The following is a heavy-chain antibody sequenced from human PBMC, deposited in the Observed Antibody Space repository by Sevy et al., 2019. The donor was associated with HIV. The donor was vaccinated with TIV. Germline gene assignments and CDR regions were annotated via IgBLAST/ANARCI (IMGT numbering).Heavy chain of an antibody. V-gene: IGHV3-9*01. CDR3: VKTPMTEAAPFFDF. J-gene: IGHJ4*02. D-gene: IGHD6-19*01. CDR2: ISWNSGSL. CDR1: GFTFEDYA. Sequence: GGSLRLSCVGSGFTFEDYALHWVRPAPGKGLEWVSGISWNSGSLDYADSVRGRFTIFRDNAKKALYLQMDSLRSEDTALYHCVKTPMTEAAPFFDFWGQGTAVTVSS.